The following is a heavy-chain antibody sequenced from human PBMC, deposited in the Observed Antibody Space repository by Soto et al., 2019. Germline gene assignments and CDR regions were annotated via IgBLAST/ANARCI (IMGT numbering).Heavy chain of an antibody. J-gene: IGHJ1*01. CDR1: GYTFTSYY. CDR2: INPSGGST. V-gene: IGHV1-46*01. D-gene: IGHD2-15*01. Sequence: QVQLVQSGAEVKKPGASVKVSCKASGYTFTSYYMHWVRQAPGQGLEWMGIINPSGGSTSYAQKFEGRVTMIRDTSTSTGYMELSSVRSEDTAVYYCARAYCTGGSCDPGYFQHWGQGTLVTVSS. CDR3: ARAYCTGGSCDPGYFQH.